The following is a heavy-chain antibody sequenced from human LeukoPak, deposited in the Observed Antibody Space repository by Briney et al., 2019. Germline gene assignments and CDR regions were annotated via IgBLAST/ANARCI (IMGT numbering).Heavy chain of an antibody. CDR1: GFTFSSYG. J-gene: IGHJ4*02. D-gene: IGHD6-6*01. V-gene: IGHV3-30*03. Sequence: GGSLRLSCAASGFTFSSYGMHWVRQAPGKGLEWVAVISYDGSNKYYADSVKGRFTISRDNSKNTLYLQMNNLRAEDTAVYYCAILGAARLRVFDYWGQGTLVTVSS. CDR2: ISYDGSNK. CDR3: AILGAARLRVFDY.